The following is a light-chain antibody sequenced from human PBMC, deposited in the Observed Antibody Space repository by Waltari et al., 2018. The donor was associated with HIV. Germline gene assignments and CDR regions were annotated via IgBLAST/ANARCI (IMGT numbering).Light chain of an antibody. CDR1: ASDIGDYNY. CDR3: SSYTRSTRTTAWL. J-gene: IGLJ2*01. V-gene: IGLV2-14*03. Sequence: QSALPQPASVSGAPGQSITISCTGTASDIGDYNYVSWYQQHPGKAPKLVIYDVSNRPSGISTRCSGSKSGTTSSLTISGLQAEDEAVYYCSSYTRSTRTTAWLFGGGTRLTVL. CDR2: DVS.